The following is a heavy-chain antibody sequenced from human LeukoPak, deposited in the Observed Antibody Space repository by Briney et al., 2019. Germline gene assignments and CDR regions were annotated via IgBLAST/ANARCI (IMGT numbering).Heavy chain of an antibody. CDR1: GGSFSSGDYY. Sequence: SQTLSLTCTVSGGSFSSGDYYWSWIRQPPGKGLEWIAYMYYSGSTYYNPSLKSRVTMSADTSKNQLSLKLSSVTAADTAVYYCARPYYYDSRIDPWGQGILVTVSS. J-gene: IGHJ5*02. V-gene: IGHV4-30-4*01. D-gene: IGHD3-22*01. CDR2: MYYSGST. CDR3: ARPYYYDSRIDP.